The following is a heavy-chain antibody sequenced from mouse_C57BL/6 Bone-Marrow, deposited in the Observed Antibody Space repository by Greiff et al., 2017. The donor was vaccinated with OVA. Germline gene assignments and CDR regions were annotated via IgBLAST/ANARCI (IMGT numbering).Heavy chain of an antibody. CDR3: ASPYYYGSSAFDY. V-gene: IGHV1-50*01. CDR2: IDPSDSYT. D-gene: IGHD1-1*01. Sequence: QVQLQQSGAELVKPGASVKLSCKASGYTFTSYWMQWVKQRPGQGLEWIGEIDPSDSYTNYNQKFKGKATLTVDTSSSTAYMQLSSLTSEDSAVYYCASPYYYGSSAFDYWGQGTTLTVSS. J-gene: IGHJ2*01. CDR1: GYTFTSYW.